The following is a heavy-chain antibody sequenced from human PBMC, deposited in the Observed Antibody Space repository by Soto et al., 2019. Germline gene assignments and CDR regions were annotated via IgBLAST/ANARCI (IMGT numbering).Heavy chain of an antibody. V-gene: IGHV4-38-2*01. CDR1: GYSISSGYY. D-gene: IGHD2-15*01. J-gene: IGHJ4*02. CDR3: AGGYCSGGSCALDY. CDR2: IYHSGST. Sequence: PSETLSWIRAVSGYSISSGYYWGWIRQPPGKGLEWSGSIYHSGSTYYNPSLKSRVTISVDTSKNQFSLKLSSVTAADTAVYYCAGGYCSGGSCALDYWGKETL.